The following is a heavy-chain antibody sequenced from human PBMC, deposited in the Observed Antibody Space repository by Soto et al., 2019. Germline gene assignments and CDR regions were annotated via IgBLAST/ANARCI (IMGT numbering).Heavy chain of an antibody. V-gene: IGHV5-51*01. CDR2: IYPDDSDT. CDR3: ARRQYSYGFESYFDY. Sequence: PGESLKISCQGSGYRFTSYWIGWVRQMPGKGLEWMGVIYPDDSDTTYSPSFQGQVTISAVKSISTAYLQWSSLKASDTAMYYCARRQYSYGFESYFDYWGQGTLVTVSS. J-gene: IGHJ4*02. D-gene: IGHD5-18*01. CDR1: GYRFTSYW.